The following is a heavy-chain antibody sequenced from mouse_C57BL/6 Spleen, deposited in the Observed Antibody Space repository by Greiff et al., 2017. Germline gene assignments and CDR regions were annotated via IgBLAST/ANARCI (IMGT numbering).Heavy chain of an antibody. Sequence: EVQLVESGGGLVKPGGSLKLSCAASGFTFSDYGMHWVRQAPEQGLEWVAYISSGSSTIYYADTVQGRFTISRDKAKNTLFLQLTSLRSEDTAMYYCARPSYDYDGEAYYAMDYWGQGTSVTVSS. V-gene: IGHV5-17*01. J-gene: IGHJ4*01. D-gene: IGHD2-4*01. CDR2: ISSGSSTI. CDR3: ARPSYDYDGEAYYAMDY. CDR1: GFTFSDYG.